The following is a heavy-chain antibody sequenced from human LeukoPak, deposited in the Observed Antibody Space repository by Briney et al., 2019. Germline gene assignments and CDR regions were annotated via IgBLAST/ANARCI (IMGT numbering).Heavy chain of an antibody. D-gene: IGHD1-26*01. J-gene: IGHJ4*02. CDR1: EFIFSNFA. Sequence: PGGSLRLSCSVSEFIFSNFAMGWVRQAPGKGLEWVSAVTGSGGGTYYADSVKGRFTISRDNSKNTLYMQLNSLRAEDTAVYYCAKASRAGAVHFDYWGQGTLVTVSS. CDR2: VTGSGGGT. CDR3: AKASRAGAVHFDY. V-gene: IGHV3-23*01.